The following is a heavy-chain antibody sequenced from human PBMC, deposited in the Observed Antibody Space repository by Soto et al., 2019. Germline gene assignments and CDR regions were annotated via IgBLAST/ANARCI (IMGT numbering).Heavy chain of an antibody. CDR3: ARVYGGNSCFDF. Sequence: EVQLVESGGGLVQPGGSLRLSCAASGFTFGSYWMHWGRQVPGKGPVWVSHINNDGSNTRYADPVKGRFTISRDNAKNMLYLQMNSLRAEDTAVYYCARVYGGNSCFDFWGQGTLVTVSS. J-gene: IGHJ4*02. CDR1: GFTFGSYW. CDR2: INNDGSNT. D-gene: IGHD4-17*01. V-gene: IGHV3-74*01.